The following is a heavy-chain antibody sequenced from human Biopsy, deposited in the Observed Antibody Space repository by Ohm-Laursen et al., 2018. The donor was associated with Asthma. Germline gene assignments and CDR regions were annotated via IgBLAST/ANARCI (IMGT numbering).Heavy chain of an antibody. CDR1: GFTFSTSW. CDR3: ARDVDPRSVY. J-gene: IGHJ4*02. CDR2: IKEDGSEK. V-gene: IGHV3-7*05. D-gene: IGHD2-15*01. Sequence: SLRLSCTAPGFTFSTSWMTWVRQAPGKGLEWVANIKEDGSEKNYVDSVKGRFTISRDNGKNSLYLQMNSLRAEDTAVYYCARDVDPRSVYWGQGTLVTVSS.